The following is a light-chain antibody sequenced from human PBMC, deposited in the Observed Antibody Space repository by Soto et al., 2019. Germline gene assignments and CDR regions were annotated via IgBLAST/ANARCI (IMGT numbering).Light chain of an antibody. V-gene: IGKV3-20*01. Sequence: EMEMTQLLSNLCVSRGERATLTSRAIQSVSSNLAWYQQKPGQAPRLLIYGASTRATGIPDRFSGSGSGTDFALTISRREPEYFAVYYCQQYCNAPLTVGGGTKVDIK. CDR2: GAS. CDR3: QQYCNAPLT. J-gene: IGKJ4*01. CDR1: QSVSSN.